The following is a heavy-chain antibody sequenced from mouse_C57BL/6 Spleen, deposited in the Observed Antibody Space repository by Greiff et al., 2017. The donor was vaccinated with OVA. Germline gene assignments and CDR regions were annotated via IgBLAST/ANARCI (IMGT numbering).Heavy chain of an antibody. J-gene: IGHJ4*01. CDR2: IYPGDGDT. CDR3: AREGITVVEDYAMDY. Sequence: VMLVESGPELVKPGASVKISCKASGYAFSSSWMNWVKQRPGKGLEWIGRIYPGDGDTNYNGKFKGKATLTADKSSSTAYMQLSSLTSEDSAVYFCAREGITVVEDYAMDYWGQGTSVTVSS. D-gene: IGHD1-1*01. CDR1: GYAFSSSW. V-gene: IGHV1-82*01.